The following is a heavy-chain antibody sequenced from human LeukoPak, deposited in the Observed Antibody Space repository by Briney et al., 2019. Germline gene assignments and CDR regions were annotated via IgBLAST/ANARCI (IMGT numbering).Heavy chain of an antibody. V-gene: IGHV3-73*01. CDR2: IRSKAKSHAT. Sequence: GGSLRLSCAGSGFTFSDSAMHWVRQASGKGLEWIGRIRSKAKSHATAYAASVKGRFTFSRDDSKNMAYLQMNSLKTEDTAVYYCTTRRPDAFDIWGQGTMVTVSS. J-gene: IGHJ3*02. CDR3: TTRRPDAFDI. CDR1: GFTFSDSA.